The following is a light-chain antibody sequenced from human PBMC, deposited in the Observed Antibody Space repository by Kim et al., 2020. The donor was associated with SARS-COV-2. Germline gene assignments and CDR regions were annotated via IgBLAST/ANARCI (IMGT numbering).Light chain of an antibody. CDR2: DAS. Sequence: SAPVGDRGTIAWQASQDISNYLNWYQQKPGKARNLLIYDASHLETGVPARFSGSGSETDFTFTISSLQPEDIATYYCQQYDILPYTFGQGTKLEI. CDR1: QDISNY. V-gene: IGKV1-33*01. J-gene: IGKJ2*01. CDR3: QQYDILPYT.